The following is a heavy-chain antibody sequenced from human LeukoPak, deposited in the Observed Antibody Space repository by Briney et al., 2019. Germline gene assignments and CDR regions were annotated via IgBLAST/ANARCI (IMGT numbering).Heavy chain of an antibody. D-gene: IGHD1-26*01. CDR2: INWNSGSI. J-gene: IGHJ4*02. CDR3: AKDMGWELKGGVY. Sequence: PGRSLRLSCAASGFTFDDYAMHWVRQAPGKGLEWVSGINWNSGSIGYADSVKGRFTISRDNAKNSLYLQMNSPRAQDTALYYCAKDMGWELKGGVYWGQGTLVTVSS. CDR1: GFTFDDYA. V-gene: IGHV3-9*01.